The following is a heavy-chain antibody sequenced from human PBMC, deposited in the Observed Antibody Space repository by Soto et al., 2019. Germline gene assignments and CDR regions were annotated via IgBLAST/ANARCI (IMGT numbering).Heavy chain of an antibody. Sequence: GGSLRLSWAASGVTFSGSAMHCVLQSFGKGLEWVCRMRSKANRYATAYAAPVKGRFTISRDDAKNTAYLQMNSLKTEDSFVCYGNRVEVEAYWGQGSLVTVSS. D-gene: IGHD3-3*01. CDR1: GVTFSGSA. CDR3: NRVEVEAY. CDR2: MRSKANRYAT. J-gene: IGHJ4*02. V-gene: IGHV3-73*01.